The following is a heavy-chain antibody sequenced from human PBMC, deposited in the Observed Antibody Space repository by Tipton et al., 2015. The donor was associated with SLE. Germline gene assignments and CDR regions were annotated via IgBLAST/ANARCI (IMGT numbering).Heavy chain of an antibody. CDR2: IDYTANP. Sequence: GLVKPSETLSLTCTVSGGSIGSFYWSWIRQPPGKGLEWIGNIDYTANPNYSPSLKSRVTISIDTSTNHFSLKLRSVTAADTAVYYGARSWNDAPPDLGYWGQGTLVTVSS. J-gene: IGHJ4*02. CDR1: GGSIGSFY. V-gene: IGHV4-59*01. D-gene: IGHD1-1*01. CDR3: ARSWNDAPPDLGY.